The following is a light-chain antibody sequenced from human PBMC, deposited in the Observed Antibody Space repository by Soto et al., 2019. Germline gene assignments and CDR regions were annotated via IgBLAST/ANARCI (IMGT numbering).Light chain of an antibody. CDR2: LNSDGSH. Sequence: QLVLTQSPSASASLGASVNLTCTLSSGHSSYAIAWHQQQPEKGPRYLMKLNSDGSHNKGDGIPDRFSGSSSGAERYLTISSLQSEDEADYYCQTWSTGLVLFGGGTQLTVL. CDR1: SGHSSYA. J-gene: IGLJ2*01. V-gene: IGLV4-69*01. CDR3: QTWSTGLVL.